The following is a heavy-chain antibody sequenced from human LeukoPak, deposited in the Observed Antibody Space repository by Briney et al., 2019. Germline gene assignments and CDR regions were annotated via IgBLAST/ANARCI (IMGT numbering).Heavy chain of an antibody. CDR1: GLTFTNAW. CDR2: IKSKTDGGTS. CDR3: ATDPGEWEPI. V-gene: IGHV3-15*01. J-gene: IGHJ3*02. D-gene: IGHD1-26*01. Sequence: PGGSLRLSCATSGLTFTNAWMSWFRQAPGKGLEWVGRIKSKTDGGTSDYAAPVQGRFTISRDDSENTLYLQMNSLKIEDTAVYYCATDPGEWEPIWGQGTMVTVSS.